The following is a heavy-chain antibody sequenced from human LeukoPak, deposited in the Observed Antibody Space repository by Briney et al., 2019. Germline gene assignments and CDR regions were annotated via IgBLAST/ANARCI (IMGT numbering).Heavy chain of an antibody. J-gene: IGHJ4*02. Sequence: NASETLSLTCAVYGGSFSGYYWSWIRQPPGKGLEWIGEINHSGSTNYNPSLKSRVTISVDTSKNQFSLKLSSVTAADTAVSYCARGWFGELLLWGQGTLVTVSS. D-gene: IGHD3-10*01. CDR3: ARGWFGELLL. V-gene: IGHV4-34*01. CDR1: GGSFSGYY. CDR2: INHSGST.